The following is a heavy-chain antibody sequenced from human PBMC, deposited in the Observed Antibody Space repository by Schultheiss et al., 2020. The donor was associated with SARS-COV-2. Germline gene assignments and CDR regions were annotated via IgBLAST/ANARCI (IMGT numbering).Heavy chain of an antibody. V-gene: IGHV1-46*01. Sequence: ASVKVSCKASGYTFTGYYMHWVRQAPGQGLEWMGIINPSGGSTSYAQKFQGWVTMTRDTSTSTAYMELSSLRSEDTAVYYCAREGRDGYNYKAFDIWGQGTMVTVSS. D-gene: IGHD5-24*01. CDR3: AREGRDGYNYKAFDI. CDR1: GYTFTGYY. CDR2: INPSGGST. J-gene: IGHJ3*02.